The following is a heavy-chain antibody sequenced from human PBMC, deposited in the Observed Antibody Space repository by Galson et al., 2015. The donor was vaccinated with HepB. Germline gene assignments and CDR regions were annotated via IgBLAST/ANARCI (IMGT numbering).Heavy chain of an antibody. Sequence: SLRLSCAASGFTFSNYAIHWVRQAPGMRLGYVSGISSDGGGTYYADSVKGRFTISRDNSKNTLSLQMSSLRAEDTALYYCVKEDFGYAPDYWGQGTLVTVSS. CDR1: GFTFSNYA. CDR2: ISSDGGGT. J-gene: IGHJ4*02. V-gene: IGHV3-64D*06. CDR3: VKEDFGYAPDY. D-gene: IGHD5-12*01.